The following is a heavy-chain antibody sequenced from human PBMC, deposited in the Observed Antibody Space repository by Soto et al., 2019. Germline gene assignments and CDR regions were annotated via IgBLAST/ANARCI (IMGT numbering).Heavy chain of an antibody. CDR2: LWYDGNKE. CDR1: GFIFSNYG. Sequence: QVQLVESGGGVVQPGRSLRISCVAAGFIFSNYGIHWVRQAPGKGLEWVAVLWYDGNKEYYVASVRGRFTISRDNSKNSLYLQMNNLRAEHTAVYYCARGTGQQAPDFFACWGQGAQVTVSA. D-gene: IGHD6-13*01. J-gene: IGHJ4*02. CDR3: ARGTGQQAPDFFAC. V-gene: IGHV3-33*01.